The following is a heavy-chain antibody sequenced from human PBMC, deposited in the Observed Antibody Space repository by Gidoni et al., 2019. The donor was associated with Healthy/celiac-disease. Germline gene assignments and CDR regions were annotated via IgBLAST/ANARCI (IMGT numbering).Heavy chain of an antibody. D-gene: IGHD3-22*01. Sequence: QVQLVASGGGVVQPGRSLRLSCAASGFTFSSYGMHWVRQAPGKGLEWVAVIWYDGSNKYYADSVKGRFTISRDNSKNTLYLQMNSLRAEDTAVYYCAREVYYDSSGYLFDYWGQGTLVTVSS. CDR3: AREVYYDSSGYLFDY. CDR1: GFTFSSYG. V-gene: IGHV3-33*01. J-gene: IGHJ4*02. CDR2: IWYDGSNK.